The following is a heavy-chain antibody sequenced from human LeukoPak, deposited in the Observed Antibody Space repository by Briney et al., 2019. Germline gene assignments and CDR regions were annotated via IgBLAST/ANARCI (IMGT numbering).Heavy chain of an antibody. CDR2: ISSSSSYI. V-gene: IGHV3-21*01. D-gene: IGHD3-22*01. CDR3: ARVRSITMIVVVTPDAFDI. J-gene: IGHJ3*02. CDR1: GFTFSSYS. Sequence: GGSLRLSCAASGFTFSSYSMNWVRQAPGKGLEWVSSISSSSSYIYYADSVKGRFTISRDNAKNSLYLQMNSLRAEDTAVYYCARVRSITMIVVVTPDAFDIWGQGTMVTVSS.